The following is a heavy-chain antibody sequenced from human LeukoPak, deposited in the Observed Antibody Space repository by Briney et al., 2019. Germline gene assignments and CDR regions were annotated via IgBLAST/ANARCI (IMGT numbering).Heavy chain of an antibody. CDR2: VYNSGNT. CDR1: GGSISDYF. D-gene: IGHD6-13*01. J-gene: IGHJ4*02. CDR3: ASSNWLRDANFDS. V-gene: IGHV4-59*08. Sequence: PSETLTLTCTVSGGSISDYFWSWMRQPPGKGLEWIGYVYNSGNTNYNPSLKSRVTISVDTPKNQFSLKLTSVTASDSAVYYCASSNWLRDANFDSWGQGTLVTVSS.